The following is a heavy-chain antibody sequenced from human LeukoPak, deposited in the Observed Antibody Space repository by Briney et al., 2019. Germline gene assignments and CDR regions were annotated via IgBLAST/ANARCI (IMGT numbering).Heavy chain of an antibody. CDR3: ARPKPKYYYDSSGYFGY. CDR1: GFTFSSYA. J-gene: IGHJ4*02. Sequence: GGSLRPSCAASGFTFSSYAMSWVRQAPGKGLEWVSAISGSGGSTYYADSVKGRFTISRDNSKNTLYLQMNSLRAEDTAVYYCARPKPKYYYDSSGYFGYWGQGTLVTVSS. CDR2: ISGSGGST. V-gene: IGHV3-23*01. D-gene: IGHD3-22*01.